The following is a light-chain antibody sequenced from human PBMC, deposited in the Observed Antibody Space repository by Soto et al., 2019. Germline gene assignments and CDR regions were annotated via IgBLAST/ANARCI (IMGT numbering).Light chain of an antibody. V-gene: IGLV1-40*01. CDR1: NSNIGAGYD. J-gene: IGLJ1*01. Sequence: QSVLTQPPSVSGAPGQRVIISCTGNNSNIGAGYDVHWYQHLPGAAPRVVIHGNNNRPSGVPDRFSGSKSGTTASLVITGLQAEDEADYYCQSYDAALYNAKIFGSGTKVTVL. CDR3: QSYDAALYNAKI. CDR2: GNN.